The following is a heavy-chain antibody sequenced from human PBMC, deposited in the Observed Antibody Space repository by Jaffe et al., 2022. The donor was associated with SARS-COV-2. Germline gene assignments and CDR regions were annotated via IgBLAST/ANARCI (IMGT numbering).Heavy chain of an antibody. J-gene: IGHJ4*02. Sequence: QVQLVQSGAEVKKPGASVKVSCKASGYTFTSYAMHWVRQAPGQRLEWMGWINAGDGNTKYSQRFQGRVTITRDTSATTAYVELSSLRSEDTAVYYCARSYYDILAGNYFDYWGQGTLVTVSS. CDR2: INAGDGNT. CDR1: GYTFTSYA. V-gene: IGHV1-3*01. D-gene: IGHD3-9*01. CDR3: ARSYYDILAGNYFDY.